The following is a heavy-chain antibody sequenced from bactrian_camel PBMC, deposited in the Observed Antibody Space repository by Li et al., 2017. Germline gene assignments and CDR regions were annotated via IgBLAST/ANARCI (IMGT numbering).Heavy chain of an antibody. V-gene: IGHV3-3*01. D-gene: IGHD2*01. CDR1: GYTLGTYC. CDR3: AADLSGGYCLFGY. Sequence: QVQLVESGGGSVQAGGSLRFSCKASGYTLGTYCMAWFRQRQGKEREGVASIWTNGGNTAYYNSVEGRFTISQDIATNTVYLQMNSLSPEDTGMYYCAADLSGGYCLFGYWGQGTQVTVS. J-gene: IGHJ6*01. CDR2: IWTNGGNT.